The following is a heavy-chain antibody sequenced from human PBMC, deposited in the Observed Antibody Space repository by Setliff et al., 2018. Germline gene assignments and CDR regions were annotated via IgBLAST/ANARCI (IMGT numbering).Heavy chain of an antibody. Sequence: ASETLSLTCTVSGASVSGNSYCWGWIRQPPGKGLEWIASTYYSGNTYYNPSLKSRVTISVDTSKNQFSLKLTSVTAADTAVYYCARAPRYFDPTGSYFDFWGQGTLVTVSS. CDR2: TYYSGNT. CDR1: GASVSGNSYC. V-gene: IGHV4-39*07. CDR3: ARAPRYFDPTGSYFDF. D-gene: IGHD3-22*01. J-gene: IGHJ4*02.